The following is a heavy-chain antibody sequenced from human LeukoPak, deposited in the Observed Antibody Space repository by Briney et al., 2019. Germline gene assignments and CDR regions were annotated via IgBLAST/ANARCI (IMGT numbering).Heavy chain of an antibody. J-gene: IGHJ4*02. CDR3: ARVSSSGPFDY. V-gene: IGHV1-18*01. CDR1: GYTFTSYA. Sequence: ASVKVSCKASGYTFTSYAFIWVRQAPGQGLEWMGWISAYNGNTNYAQRLQGRVTLTTVTSTSTAYMELRSLRSDDTAVYYCARVSSSGPFDYWGQGTLVTVSS. CDR2: ISAYNGNT. D-gene: IGHD6-19*01.